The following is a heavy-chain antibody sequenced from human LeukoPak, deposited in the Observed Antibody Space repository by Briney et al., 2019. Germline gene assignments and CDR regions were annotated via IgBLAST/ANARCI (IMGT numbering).Heavy chain of an antibody. V-gene: IGHV1-18*01. Sequence: ASVKVSCKSSGYTFTSYGINWLRQAPGQGLEWMGWISAYNGNTNYSQKFQGRVTMTTDTSTSTAHMELRSLRSDDTAVYYCARVRPVGWNPYYYMDVWGKGTTVTISS. CDR1: GYTFTSYG. CDR2: ISAYNGNT. CDR3: ARVRPVGWNPYYYMDV. J-gene: IGHJ6*03. D-gene: IGHD1-1*01.